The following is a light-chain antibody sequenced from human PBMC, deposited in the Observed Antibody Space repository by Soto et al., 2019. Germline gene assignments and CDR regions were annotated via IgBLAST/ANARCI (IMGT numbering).Light chain of an antibody. V-gene: IGKV3-11*01. CDR3: QQRSDWPWT. CDR2: DAS. Sequence: IVLTHSPATLSFSPWQRATRSGRASQSVSKLISWYQQRAGQAPRLLIYDASHRATGIPARFSGGGSGTDFTLTISNLEPEDFAVYYCQQRSDWPWTFGQGTKVDIK. CDR1: QSVSKL. J-gene: IGKJ1*01.